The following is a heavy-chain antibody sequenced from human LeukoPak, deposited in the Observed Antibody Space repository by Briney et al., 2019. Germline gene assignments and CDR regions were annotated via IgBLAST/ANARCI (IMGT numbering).Heavy chain of an antibody. D-gene: IGHD2-15*01. CDR2: INPSGGST. V-gene: IGHV1-46*01. CDR3: ARDLSRPVVVVAAIPGY. CDR1: GYPFTSYY. J-gene: IGHJ4*02. Sequence: GASVKVSCKASGYPFTSYYIHWVRQAPGQGLEWMGIINPSGGSTSYAQKFQGRVTMTRDTSTSTVYMELSSLRSEDTAVYYCARDLSRPVVVVAAIPGYWGQGTLVAVSS.